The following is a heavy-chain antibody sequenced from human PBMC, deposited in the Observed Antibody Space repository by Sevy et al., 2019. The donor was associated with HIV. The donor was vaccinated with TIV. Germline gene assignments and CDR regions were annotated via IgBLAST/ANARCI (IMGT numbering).Heavy chain of an antibody. CDR2: ITISGGNT. V-gene: IGHV3-23*01. CDR3: AKDHDNNWFDP. J-gene: IGHJ5*02. Sequence: GESLKISCVASGFTFSLYAMTWVRQAPGKGLEWVSTITISGGNTYYADSVKGRFTISRDNSKNTLYLQMNSLRAEDTAIYFCAKDHDNNWFDPWGQGTLVTVSS. CDR1: GFTFSLYA. D-gene: IGHD3-22*01.